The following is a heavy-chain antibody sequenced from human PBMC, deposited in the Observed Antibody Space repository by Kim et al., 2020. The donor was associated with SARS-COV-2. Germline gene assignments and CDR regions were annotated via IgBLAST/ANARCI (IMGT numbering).Heavy chain of an antibody. D-gene: IGHD3-10*01. CDR3: ARGRRGTMVRGVDAFDI. J-gene: IGHJ3*02. V-gene: IGHV1-3*01. Sequence: FQGRVTITRDTSASTAYMELSSLRSEDTAVYYCARGRRGTMVRGVDAFDIWGQGTMVTVSS.